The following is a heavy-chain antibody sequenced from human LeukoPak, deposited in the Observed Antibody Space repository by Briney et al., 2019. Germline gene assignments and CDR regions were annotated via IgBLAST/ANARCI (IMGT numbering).Heavy chain of an antibody. CDR1: GGSISSYY. CDR2: IYYSGST. CDR3: AKVKYSSGWYGNAFDI. Sequence: PSETLSLTCTVSGGSISSYYWGWIRQPPGKGLEWIGSIYYSGSTYYNPSLKSRVTISVDTSKNQFSLKLSSVTAADTAVYYCAKVKYSSGWYGNAFDIWGQGTMVTVSS. V-gene: IGHV4-39*01. J-gene: IGHJ3*02. D-gene: IGHD6-19*01.